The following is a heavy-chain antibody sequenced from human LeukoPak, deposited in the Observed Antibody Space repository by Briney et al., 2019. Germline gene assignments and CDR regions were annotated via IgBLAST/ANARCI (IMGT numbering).Heavy chain of an antibody. CDR2: IYTSGST. Sequence: SETLSLTCTVSGGSISSGSYYWSWLRQPAGKGLEWIGRIYTSGSTNYNPSLKSRVTISVDTSKNQFSLKLSSVTAADTAVYYCARGRAAAGTDWFDPWGQGTLVTVSS. CDR3: ARGRAAAGTDWFDP. J-gene: IGHJ5*02. D-gene: IGHD6-13*01. CDR1: GGSISSGSYY. V-gene: IGHV4-61*02.